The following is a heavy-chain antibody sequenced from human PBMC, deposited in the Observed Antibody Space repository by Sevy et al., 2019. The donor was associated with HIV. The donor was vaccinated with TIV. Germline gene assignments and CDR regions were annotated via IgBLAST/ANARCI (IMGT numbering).Heavy chain of an antibody. V-gene: IGHV3-15*07. J-gene: IGHJ6*02. D-gene: IGHD6-6*01. Sequence: GGSLRLSCVASGFIFNNAWMNWVRQAPGKGLEWVGRIKSNIDGGTTDYAAPVRGRFTILRDDSKYTLYLQMNSLKTEETAVYYCTTTSPFTAQGRAVLASRRYYFYGMDVWGQGTTVTVSS. CDR1: GFIFNNAW. CDR2: IKSNIDGGTT. CDR3: TTTSPFTAQGRAVLASRRYYFYGMDV.